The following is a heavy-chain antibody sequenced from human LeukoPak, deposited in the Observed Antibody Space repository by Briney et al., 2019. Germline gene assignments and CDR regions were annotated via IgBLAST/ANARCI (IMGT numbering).Heavy chain of an antibody. CDR1: GGSISSSSYY. V-gene: IGHV4-39*07. Sequence: SETLSLTCTVSGGSISSSSYYWGWIRQPPGKGLEWIGSIYYSGSTYYNPSLKSRVTISVDTSKNQFSLKLSSVTAADTAVYYCAGVNVVVPAYMDVWGKGTTVTVSS. CDR2: IYYSGST. CDR3: AGVNVVVPAYMDV. D-gene: IGHD2-2*01. J-gene: IGHJ6*03.